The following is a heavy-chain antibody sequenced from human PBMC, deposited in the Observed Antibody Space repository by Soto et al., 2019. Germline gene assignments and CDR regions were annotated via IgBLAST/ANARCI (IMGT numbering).Heavy chain of an antibody. CDR2: ISSSSSTI. V-gene: IGHV3-48*02. CDR1: GFTFSSYS. Sequence: EVQLVESGGGLVQPGGSLRLSCAASGFTFSSYSMNWVRQAPGKGLEWGSYISSSSSTIYYADSVKGRFTISRDNAKNSLYLQMNRLRDEDTAVYYCARDGYGEQVFDYWGQGTLVTVSS. J-gene: IGHJ4*02. CDR3: ARDGYGEQVFDY. D-gene: IGHD4-17*01.